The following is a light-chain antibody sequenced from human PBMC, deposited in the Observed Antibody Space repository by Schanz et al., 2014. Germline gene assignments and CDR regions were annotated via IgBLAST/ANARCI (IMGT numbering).Light chain of an antibody. CDR2: GAS. Sequence: VLTQSPGTLSVSPGETATLSCRASQSVSETYVAWYQQKPGQAPRLLIYGASSRATGIPDRFSGSGSGTDFTLTISRLEPEDFAVYYCQQYGSSSFTFGPGTKVDIK. CDR1: QSVSETY. V-gene: IGKV3-20*01. CDR3: QQYGSSSFT. J-gene: IGKJ3*01.